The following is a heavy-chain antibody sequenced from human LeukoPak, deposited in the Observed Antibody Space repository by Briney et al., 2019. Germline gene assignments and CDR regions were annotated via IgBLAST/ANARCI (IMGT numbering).Heavy chain of an antibody. D-gene: IGHD3-10*01. CDR2: ISNSGGST. Sequence: GGSLRLSCAASGFTFSSYAMSWVCQAPGKGLEWVSVISNSGGSTYYADSVKGRFTISRDNSKNTLYLQMNSLRAEDTAVYYCAKGVRFGESNFDYWGQGTLVTVSS. J-gene: IGHJ4*02. V-gene: IGHV3-23*01. CDR3: AKGVRFGESNFDY. CDR1: GFTFSSYA.